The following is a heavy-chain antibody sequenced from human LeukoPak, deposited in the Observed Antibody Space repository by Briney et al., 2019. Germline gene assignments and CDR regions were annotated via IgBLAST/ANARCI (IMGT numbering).Heavy chain of an antibody. CDR3: AREYCSGGSCPRSDAFDI. V-gene: IGHV3-66*01. CDR1: EFTVSSNY. J-gene: IGHJ3*02. CDR2: IYSGGST. Sequence: GGSLRLSCAASEFTVSSNYMSWVRQAPGKGLEWVSVIYSGGSTYYGDSVKGRFTISRDNPKNTLYLQMNSLRAEDTAVYYCAREYCSGGSCPRSDAFDIWGQGTMVTVSS. D-gene: IGHD2-15*01.